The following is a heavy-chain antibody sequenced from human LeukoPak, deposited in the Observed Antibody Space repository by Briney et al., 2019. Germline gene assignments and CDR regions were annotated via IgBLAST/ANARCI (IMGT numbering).Heavy chain of an antibody. Sequence: GGSLRLSCAASGFAFSSYWMNWVRQAPGKGLVWVSRIASDGSSTTYADSVKGRFSTSRDNAKNTLYLQMNSLRVEDTAVYYCARGRPHGNDYWGQGTLVTVSS. J-gene: IGHJ4*02. CDR3: ARGRPHGNDY. CDR1: GFAFSSYW. V-gene: IGHV3-74*01. D-gene: IGHD4-23*01. CDR2: IASDGSST.